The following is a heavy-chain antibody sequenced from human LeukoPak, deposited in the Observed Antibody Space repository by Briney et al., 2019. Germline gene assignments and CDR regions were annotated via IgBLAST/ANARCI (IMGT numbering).Heavy chain of an antibody. V-gene: IGHV5-51*01. J-gene: IGHJ6*03. Sequence: GESLKISCQGSGYSFTSYWIGWVRQMPGKGLEWMGTIYPSDSDTRYSPSFQGQVTISADKSISTAYLQWSSLEASDTAIYYCARRGRCSDTRCYAEYYYYYMDVWGKGTTVTVSS. D-gene: IGHD2-2*01. CDR1: GYSFTSYW. CDR3: ARRGRCSDTRCYAEYYYYYMDV. CDR2: IYPSDSDT.